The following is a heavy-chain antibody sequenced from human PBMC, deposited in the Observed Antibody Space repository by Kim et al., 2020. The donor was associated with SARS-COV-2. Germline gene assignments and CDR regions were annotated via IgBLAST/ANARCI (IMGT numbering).Heavy chain of an antibody. V-gene: IGHV1-2*02. CDR3: ARDKFRWEAVAGTFDY. Sequence: KFQGRVTMTRDTSISTAYMELSRLRSDDTAVYYCARDKFRWEAVAGTFDYWGQGTLVTVSS. D-gene: IGHD6-19*01. J-gene: IGHJ4*02.